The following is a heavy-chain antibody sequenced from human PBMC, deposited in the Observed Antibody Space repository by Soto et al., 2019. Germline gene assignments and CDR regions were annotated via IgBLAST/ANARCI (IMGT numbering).Heavy chain of an antibody. J-gene: IGHJ4*02. D-gene: IGHD4-4*01. V-gene: IGHV1-24*01. CDR1: GTSLSGLP. Sequence: SVNVSCKVSGTSLSGLPMHWVRQAPGKGLEWMGSLDYEEGERSFAHRFQGRLTVTEDTSTDTAYMELSSLMSEDTAVYYCAAGVSTSEYWGQGKLVLVSS. CDR2: LDYEEGER. CDR3: AAGVSTSEY.